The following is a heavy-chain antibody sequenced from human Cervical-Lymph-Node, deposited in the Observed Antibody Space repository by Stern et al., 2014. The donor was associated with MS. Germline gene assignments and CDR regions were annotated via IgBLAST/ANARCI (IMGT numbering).Heavy chain of an antibody. CDR2: IYPGDSDT. J-gene: IGHJ4*02. CDR3: ARDYGDYAFDY. CDR1: GYSFPANW. D-gene: IGHD4-17*01. Sequence: EVQLVESGAEAKKPGESLTISCKGSGYSFPANWIAWVRQMPGKGLEWLGIIYPGDSDTRYSPSFQGQDTISADKSISTAYLQWSSLKASDTAMYYCARDYGDYAFDYWGQGTLVTVSS. V-gene: IGHV5-51*01.